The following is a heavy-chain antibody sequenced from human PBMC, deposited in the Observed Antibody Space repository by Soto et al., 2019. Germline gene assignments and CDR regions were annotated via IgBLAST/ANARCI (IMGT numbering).Heavy chain of an antibody. CDR1: GDPINSPEYY. Sequence: SETLSLNCNVSGDPINSPEYYWTWIRQSPGKGLEWIGYLYFNGGTQYNPSLRTPISMSLDTSKKHFSLKMRSVTGADTAVYYCARGISKYSSWYEPHTWFDAWGQGALVTVSS. CDR2: LYFNGGT. CDR3: ARGISKYSSWYEPHTWFDA. V-gene: IGHV4-30-4*01. J-gene: IGHJ5*02. D-gene: IGHD6-13*01.